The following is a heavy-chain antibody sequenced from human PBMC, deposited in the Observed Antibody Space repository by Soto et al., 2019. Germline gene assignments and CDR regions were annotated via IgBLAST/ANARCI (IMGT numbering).Heavy chain of an antibody. J-gene: IGHJ4*02. CDR1: GFTFSSYA. V-gene: IGHV3-30-3*02. D-gene: IGHD3-10*01. CDR3: AKRASGSYFDY. Sequence: GGSLRLSCAASGFTFSSYAMHWVRQAPGKGLEWMAVISYDGSNKYYADSVKGRFTISRDNSKNTLYLQMNSLRAEDTAVYYCAKRASGSYFDYWSQGTLVTVSS. CDR2: ISYDGSNK.